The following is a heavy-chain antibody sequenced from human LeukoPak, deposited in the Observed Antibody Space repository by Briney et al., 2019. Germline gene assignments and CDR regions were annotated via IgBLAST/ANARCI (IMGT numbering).Heavy chain of an antibody. CDR1: GFTFSSYD. CDR3: AKDLPGITMVRGVPSY. D-gene: IGHD3-10*01. CDR2: ISGSGGST. J-gene: IGHJ4*02. V-gene: IGHV3-23*01. Sequence: GGSLRLSCAASGFTFSSYDMSWVRQAPGKGLEWVSAISGSGGSTYYADSVKGRFTISRDNSKNTLYLQMNSLRAEDTAVYYRAKDLPGITMVRGVPSYWGQGTLVTVSS.